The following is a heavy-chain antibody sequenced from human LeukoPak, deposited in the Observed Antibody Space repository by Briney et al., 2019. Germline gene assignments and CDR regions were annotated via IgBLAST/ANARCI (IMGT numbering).Heavy chain of an antibody. D-gene: IGHD2-2*01. CDR2: IRYDGSNK. CDR3: AKDQIYCSSTRCYYFDY. CDR1: GLTFNDYG. J-gene: IGHJ4*02. V-gene: IGHV3-30*02. Sequence: GGSLRLSFAASGLTFNDYGMNWVRRAPGKGLGGGAFIRYDGSNKYYADSVKGRFTISRDNSKNTLYLQMNSLRAEDTAVYYCAKDQIYCSSTRCYYFDYWGQGTLVTVSS.